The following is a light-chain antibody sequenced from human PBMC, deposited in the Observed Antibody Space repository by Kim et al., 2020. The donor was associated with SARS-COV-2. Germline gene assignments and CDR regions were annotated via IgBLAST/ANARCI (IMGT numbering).Light chain of an antibody. CDR2: ETS. J-gene: IGKJ4*01. CDR1: QSVGNS. CDR3: QQRYDWPLT. Sequence: EIVLTQSPGTLSLSPGERATLSCRASQSVGNSLAWFQQKPGQAPRLLIFETSNRDTGIPARFSGSGSGTGFTLTISSLEPEDFAVYYCQQRYDWPLTFGGGTKLEIK. V-gene: IGKV3-11*01.